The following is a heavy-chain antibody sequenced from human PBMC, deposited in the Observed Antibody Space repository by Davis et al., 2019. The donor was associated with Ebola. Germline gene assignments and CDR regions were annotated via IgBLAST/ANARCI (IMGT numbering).Heavy chain of an antibody. CDR3: ARDLGVPYGVAFDA. CDR2: ISSSSGTI. CDR1: GFPFSTYS. V-gene: IGHV3-48*02. Sequence: GESLKISCAASGFPFSTYSMNWVRQAAGKGLEWISYISSSSGTIFYADSVKGRFTISRDNGKNSLYLQMNSLRDEDTAVYYCARDLGVPYGVAFDAWGQGTTVTVSS. D-gene: IGHD3-10*01. J-gene: IGHJ3*01.